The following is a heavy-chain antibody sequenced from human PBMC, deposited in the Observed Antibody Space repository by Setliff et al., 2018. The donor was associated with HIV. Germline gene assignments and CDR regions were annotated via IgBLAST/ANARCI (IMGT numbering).Heavy chain of an antibody. J-gene: IGHJ4*02. D-gene: IGHD3-22*01. CDR3: ARPNYYDSSGSFDY. V-gene: IGHV3-48*03. Sequence: HPGGSLRLSCAASGFTFSNYEMNWVRQAPGKGLEWVSYISSSGTTIYYADSVKGRFTISRDNSKNSLYLQMNSLRDEDTAVYYCARPNYYDSSGSFDYWGQRTLVTVSS. CDR1: GFTFSNYE. CDR2: ISSSGTTI.